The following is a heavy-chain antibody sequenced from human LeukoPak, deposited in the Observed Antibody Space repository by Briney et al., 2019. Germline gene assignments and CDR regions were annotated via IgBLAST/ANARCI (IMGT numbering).Heavy chain of an antibody. CDR1: GGTFSSYA. V-gene: IGHV1-69*06. CDR3: ARDRGWRSGYYFDY. J-gene: IGHJ4*02. D-gene: IGHD3-10*01. CDR2: IIPIFGTA. Sequence: GASVKVSYKASGGTFSSYAISWVRQAPGQGLEWMGGIIPIFGTANYAQKFQGRVTITADKSTSTAYMELSSLRSEDTAVYYCARDRGWRSGYYFDYWGQGTLVTVSS.